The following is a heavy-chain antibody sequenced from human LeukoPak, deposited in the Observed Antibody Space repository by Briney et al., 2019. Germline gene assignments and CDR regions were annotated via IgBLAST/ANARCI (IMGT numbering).Heavy chain of an antibody. V-gene: IGHV4-39*07. D-gene: IGHD6-6*01. Sequence: SETLSLTCTVSGGSISSSSYYWGWIRQPPGKGLEWIGSIYYSGSTYYNPSLKSRVTISVDTSKNQFSLKLSSVTAANTAVYYCATIAARYNDYWGQGTLVTVSS. CDR3: ATIAARYNDY. CDR1: GGSISSSSYY. CDR2: IYYSGST. J-gene: IGHJ4*02.